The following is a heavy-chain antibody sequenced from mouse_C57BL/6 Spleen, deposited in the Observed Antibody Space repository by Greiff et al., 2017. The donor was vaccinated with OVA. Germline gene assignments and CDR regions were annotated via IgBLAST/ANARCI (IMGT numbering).Heavy chain of an antibody. CDR1: GYTFTSYW. Sequence: QVQLQQPGAELVRPGSSVKLSCKASGYTFTSYWMHWVKQRPIQGLEWIGNIDPSDSETHYNQKFKDKATLTVDKSSSTAYMQLSSLTSEDSAVYYCARGAQGGPYYFDYWGQGTTLTVSS. CDR2: IDPSDSET. CDR3: ARGAQGGPYYFDY. D-gene: IGHD3-2*02. V-gene: IGHV1-52*01. J-gene: IGHJ2*01.